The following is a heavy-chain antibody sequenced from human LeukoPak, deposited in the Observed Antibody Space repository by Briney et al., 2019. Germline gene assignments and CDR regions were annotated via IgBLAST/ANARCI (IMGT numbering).Heavy chain of an antibody. CDR3: AHRPEANYDFWSGYSDSNWFDS. J-gene: IGHJ5*01. V-gene: IGHV2-5*01. CDR2: NYWNDDK. Sequence: SGPTLVKPTQTLTLTCTFSGFSLSISGVGVGWIRQPPGKALEWLALNYWNDDKRYSPSLKSRLTITKDTSENQVVLTMTNMDPVDTATYYCAHRPEANYDFWSGYSDSNWFDSWGQGTLVTVSS. D-gene: IGHD3-3*01. CDR1: GFSLSISGVG.